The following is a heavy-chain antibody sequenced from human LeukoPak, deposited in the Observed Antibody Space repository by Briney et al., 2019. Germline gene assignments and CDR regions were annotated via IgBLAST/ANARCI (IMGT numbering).Heavy chain of an antibody. V-gene: IGHV3-30*03. CDR1: GFTFSSYG. CDR2: ISYDGSNK. Sequence: PGRSLRLSCAASGFTFSSYGMHWVRQAPGKGLEWVAVISYDGSNKYYADSVKGRFTVSRDNSKNTLYLQMNSLRAEDTAVNYCATLSYGDYENVWGQGTLVTVSS. J-gene: IGHJ4*02. CDR3: ATLSYGDYENV. D-gene: IGHD4-17*01.